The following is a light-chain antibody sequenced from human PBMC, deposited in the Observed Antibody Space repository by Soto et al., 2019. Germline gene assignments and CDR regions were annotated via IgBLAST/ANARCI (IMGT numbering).Light chain of an antibody. J-gene: IGKJ1*01. Sequence: DIQMTQSPSTLSASVGDGVTITCRASQSISNRLAWYQQRPGKAPKYLIYDASTLDSGVPSRFSGSGSGTEFTLTISSLQPDDFATYYCQHYNSYSEAFGQGTKVDIK. CDR2: DAS. CDR1: QSISNR. V-gene: IGKV1-5*01. CDR3: QHYNSYSEA.